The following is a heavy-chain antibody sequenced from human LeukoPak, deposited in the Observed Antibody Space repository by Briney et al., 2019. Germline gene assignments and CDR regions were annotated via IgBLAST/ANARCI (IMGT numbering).Heavy chain of an antibody. CDR2: IIPIFGIA. Sequence: SVKVSCKASGGTFSSYAISWGRQAPVQGLDWMGRIIPIFGIANYAQKFQGRVTITADKSTSTAYMELSSLRSEDTAVYYCASMEMATITIDYWGQGTLVTVSS. CDR3: ASMEMATITIDY. V-gene: IGHV1-69*04. CDR1: GGTFSSYA. J-gene: IGHJ4*02. D-gene: IGHD5-24*01.